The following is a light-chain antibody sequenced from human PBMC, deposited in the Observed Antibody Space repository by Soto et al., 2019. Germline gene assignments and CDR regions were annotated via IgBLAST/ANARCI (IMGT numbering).Light chain of an antibody. V-gene: IGLV2-14*01. J-gene: IGLJ1*01. CDR1: SSDVGGYNY. CDR3: SSYTSSSTSYV. CDR2: EVS. Sequence: QSVLTQPASVSGSPGQSITVSCTGTSSDVGGYNYVSWYQQHPGKAPKLMISEVSNRPSGVSNRLSGSKSGNTASLTISGLQAEDEADYYCSSYTSSSTSYVFGTGTKVTVL.